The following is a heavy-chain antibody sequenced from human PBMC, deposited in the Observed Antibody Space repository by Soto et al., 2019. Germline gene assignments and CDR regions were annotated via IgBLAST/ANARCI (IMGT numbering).Heavy chain of an antibody. V-gene: IGHV3-23*01. Sequence: GGSLRLSCAASGFTFSSYAMSWVRQAPGKGLEWVSAISGSGGSTYYADSVKGRFTISRDNSKNTLYLQMNSLRAEDTAVYYCAKDPDGSALYYDSSGYPSPYFDYWGQGTLVTVSS. J-gene: IGHJ4*02. CDR1: GFTFSSYA. D-gene: IGHD3-22*01. CDR2: ISGSGGST. CDR3: AKDPDGSALYYDSSGYPSPYFDY.